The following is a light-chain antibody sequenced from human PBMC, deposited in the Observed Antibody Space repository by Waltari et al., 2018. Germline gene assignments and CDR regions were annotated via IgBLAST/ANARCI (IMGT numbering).Light chain of an antibody. J-gene: IGLJ3*02. CDR3: AAWDDSLNGRWV. Sequence: QSVLTQPPSASGTPGQRVTISCSGTYSNIGKNVVHWYQQLPGTAPKLLIYRNDLRPSGVPDRFSGSKSGSSASLAISGLHSEDEADYYCAAWDDSLNGRWVFGGGTKVTVL. CDR1: YSNIGKNV. V-gene: IGLV1-44*01. CDR2: RND.